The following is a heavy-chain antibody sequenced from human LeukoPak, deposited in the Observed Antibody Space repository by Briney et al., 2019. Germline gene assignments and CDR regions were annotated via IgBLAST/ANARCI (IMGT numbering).Heavy chain of an antibody. CDR3: AKAAMGTAERGY. J-gene: IGHJ4*02. Sequence: GALRLSCAASGFTFSSYGMHWVRQAPGKGLEWVAVISYDGSNKYYADSVKGRFTISRDNSKNTLYLQMNSLRAEDTAVYYCAKAAMGTAERGYWGQGTLVTVSS. CDR1: GFTFSSYG. D-gene: IGHD2-21*02. CDR2: ISYDGSNK. V-gene: IGHV3-30*18.